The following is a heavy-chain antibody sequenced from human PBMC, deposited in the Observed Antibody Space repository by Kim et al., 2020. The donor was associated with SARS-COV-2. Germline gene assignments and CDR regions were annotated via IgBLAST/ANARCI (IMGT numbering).Heavy chain of an antibody. CDR1: GFTVSSNY. CDR2: IYSGGST. D-gene: IGHD2-21*02. J-gene: IGHJ4*02. Sequence: GGSLRLSCAASGFTVSSNYMSWVRQAPGKGLEWVSVIYSGGSTYYADSVKGRFTISRDNSKNTLYLQMNSLRAEDTAVYYCARSQRVVTAIRSVPYYFDYWGQGTLVTVSS. CDR3: ARSQRVVTAIRSVPYYFDY. V-gene: IGHV3-66*02.